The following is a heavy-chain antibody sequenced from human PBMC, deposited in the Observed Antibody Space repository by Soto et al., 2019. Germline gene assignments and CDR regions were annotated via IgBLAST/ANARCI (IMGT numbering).Heavy chain of an antibody. D-gene: IGHD4-4*01. V-gene: IGHV4-39*01. Sequence: QLQLQESGPGLVKPSETLSLICSVSGGSISSDTFYWGWFRQPPGKGLEWIGSIYYNGNTYYNPSRKGRVTLSMDTSKNQFSLKVSSVTVADTGVYYCSRPRTYSKYGDSFYAVASWGQGPTVTSS. J-gene: IGHJ6*02. CDR2: IYYNGNT. CDR1: GGSISSDTFY. CDR3: SRPRTYSKYGDSFYAVAS.